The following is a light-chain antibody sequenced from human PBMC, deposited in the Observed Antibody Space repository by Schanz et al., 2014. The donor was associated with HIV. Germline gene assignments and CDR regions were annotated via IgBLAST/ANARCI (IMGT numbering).Light chain of an antibody. CDR2: GNS. CDR1: SSNIGSNT. V-gene: IGLV1-44*01. CDR3: AAWDDSLNGVV. Sequence: QSVLTQPPSASGTPGQRVTISCSGSSSNIGSNTVNWYQQLPRTAPKLLIYGNSHRPSGVPDRFSGSKSGTSASLAITGLQSEDEADYYCAAWDDSLNGVVFGGGTKLTVL. J-gene: IGLJ2*01.